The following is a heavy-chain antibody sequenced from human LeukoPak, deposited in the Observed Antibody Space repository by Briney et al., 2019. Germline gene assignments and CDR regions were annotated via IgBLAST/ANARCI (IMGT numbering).Heavy chain of an antibody. J-gene: IGHJ3*02. V-gene: IGHV3-74*01. CDR3: ARRRGIVVSAFDI. CDR2: INSDRSST. D-gene: IGHD3-22*01. CDR1: GFTFSSYW. Sequence: TGGSLRLSCAASGFTFSSYWMHWVRQAPGKGLVWVSRINSDRSSTSYADSVKGRFTISRDNAKNTLYLQMNSLRAEDTAVYYCARRRGIVVSAFDIWGQGTMATVSS.